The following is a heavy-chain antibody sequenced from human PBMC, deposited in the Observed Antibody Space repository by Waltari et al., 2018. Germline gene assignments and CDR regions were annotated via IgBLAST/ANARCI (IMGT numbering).Heavy chain of an antibody. D-gene: IGHD2-15*01. Sequence: QMQLQESGPGLVKPSEPLSLTCPVSGGPISSSTYYWGWIRQPPGKGLEWIGNIYYSGSTYYKPSLKSRLTISVDTSKNQFSLNLRSVTAADTAVYYCARLPISLGVGSVFDIWGQGTMVTVSS. J-gene: IGHJ3*02. CDR3: ARLPISLGVGSVFDI. CDR2: IYYSGST. CDR1: GGPISSSTYY. V-gene: IGHV4-39*01.